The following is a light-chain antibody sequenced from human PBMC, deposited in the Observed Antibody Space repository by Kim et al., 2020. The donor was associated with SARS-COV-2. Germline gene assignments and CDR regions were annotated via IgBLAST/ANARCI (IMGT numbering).Light chain of an antibody. CDR2: DAS. Sequence: DIQMTQSPSSMSASVGDRVTITCQASQDISNYLTWYQQKPGKAPKRLIYDASNLETGVPSRFSGSGSGTEFTFTISSLQPEDIATYYCQQYNNLPRTFGQGTKLEI. V-gene: IGKV1-33*01. J-gene: IGKJ2*01. CDR1: QDISNY. CDR3: QQYNNLPRT.